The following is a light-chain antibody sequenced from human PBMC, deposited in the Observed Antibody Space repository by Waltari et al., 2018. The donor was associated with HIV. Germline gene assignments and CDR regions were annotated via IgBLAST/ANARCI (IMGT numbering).Light chain of an antibody. CDR2: EDI. J-gene: IGLJ1*01. CDR1: TSAVRSYKN. CDR3: CSYAGSGTLYV. Sequence: QSALPQPPSASGSLGQSVTCPCTGVTSAVRSYKNVSWYHQHPGKVPKPIIYEDIKRPSGVPDRFSGSTSGNTASLTISGLQAEDEADYYCCSYAGSGTLYVFGTGTKVTVL. V-gene: IGLV2-8*01.